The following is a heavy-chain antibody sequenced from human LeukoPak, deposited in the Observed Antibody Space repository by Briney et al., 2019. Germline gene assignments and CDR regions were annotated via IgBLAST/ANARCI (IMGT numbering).Heavy chain of an antibody. D-gene: IGHD2-2*01. Sequence: PSETVSLTCTVSGGSISSGGYYWSWIRQHPGKGLEWIGYIYYSGSTYYNPSLKSRVTISVDTSKNQFSLKLSSVTAADTAVYYCARGYCSSTSCQGWFDPWGQGTLVTVSS. J-gene: IGHJ5*02. CDR3: ARGYCSSTSCQGWFDP. CDR1: GGSISSGGYY. CDR2: IYYSGST. V-gene: IGHV4-31*03.